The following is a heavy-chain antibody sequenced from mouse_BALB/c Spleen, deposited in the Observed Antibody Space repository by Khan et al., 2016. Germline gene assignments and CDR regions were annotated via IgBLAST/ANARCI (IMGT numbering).Heavy chain of an antibody. CDR3: ARSDYGYGFAY. CDR1: GYAFTNYL. J-gene: IGHJ3*01. CDR2: INPGSGGT. Sequence: QVQLQQSGAELVRPGTSVKVSCKASGYAFTNYLIEWIKQRPGQGLEWIGVINPGSGGTNYNEKFKDMATLTADKSSSTDYMPLSSLTSYDSAVYFCARSDYGYGFAYWGQGTLVTVSA. V-gene: IGHV1-54*01. D-gene: IGHD1-2*01.